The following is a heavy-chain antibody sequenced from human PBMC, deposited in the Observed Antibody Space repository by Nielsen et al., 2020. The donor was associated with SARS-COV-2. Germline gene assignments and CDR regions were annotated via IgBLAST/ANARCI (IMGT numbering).Heavy chain of an antibody. CDR3: ARFAMAGTFYFDY. V-gene: IGHV5-10-1*01. CDR2: IDPSDSYT. J-gene: IGHJ4*02. CDR1: GYSFTSYW. D-gene: IGHD6-19*01. Sequence: GGSLRLSCKGSGYSFTSYWISWVRQMPGKGLEWMGRIDPSDSYTNYSPSFQGHVTISADKSISTAYLQWSSLKASDTAMYYCARFAMAGTFYFDYWGQGTLVTVSS.